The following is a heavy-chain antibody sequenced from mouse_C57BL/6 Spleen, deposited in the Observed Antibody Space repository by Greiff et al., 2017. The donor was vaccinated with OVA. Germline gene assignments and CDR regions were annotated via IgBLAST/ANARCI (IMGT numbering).Heavy chain of an antibody. D-gene: IGHD3-3*01. CDR1: GFTFSSYA. CDR2: ISDGGSYT. Sequence: VQLKESGGGLVKPGGSLKLSCAASGFTFSSYAMSWVRQTPEKRLEWVATISDGGSYTYYPDNVKGRFTISRDNAKNNLYLQMSHLKSEDTAMYYCARDRVAYWGQGTLVTVSA. J-gene: IGHJ3*01. V-gene: IGHV5-4*01. CDR3: ARDRVAY.